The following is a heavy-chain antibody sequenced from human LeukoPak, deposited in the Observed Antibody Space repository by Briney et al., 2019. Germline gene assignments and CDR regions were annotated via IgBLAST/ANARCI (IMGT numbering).Heavy chain of an antibody. CDR1: GGSISSSSYY. CDR2: TSYSGSI. Sequence: SETLSLTCTVSGGSISSSSYYWGWIRQPPGKGLEYIGYTSYSGSINYNPSLESRVNISVDTSKNQISLNLRFVTAADTAVYYCARARRDAYNNDVWSKSPSYCFDYWGQGTLVTVSS. D-gene: IGHD5-24*01. V-gene: IGHV4-61*05. CDR3: ARARRDAYNNDVWSKSPSYCFDY. J-gene: IGHJ4*02.